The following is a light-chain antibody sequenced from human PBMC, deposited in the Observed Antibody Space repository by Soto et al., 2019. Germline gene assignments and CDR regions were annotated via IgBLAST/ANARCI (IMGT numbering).Light chain of an antibody. V-gene: IGLV2-14*01. CDR2: EVS. J-gene: IGLJ2*01. CDR3: SSFTSTSTLVV. Sequence: QSVLTQPASVSGSPGQSITISCTGSSSDVGDYDFVSWYQQHPGKAPKLIIYEVSDRPSGVSNRFSGSKSGNTASLTISGLQAEDEAHYYCSSFTSTSTLVVFGGGTKLTVL. CDR1: SSDVGDYDF.